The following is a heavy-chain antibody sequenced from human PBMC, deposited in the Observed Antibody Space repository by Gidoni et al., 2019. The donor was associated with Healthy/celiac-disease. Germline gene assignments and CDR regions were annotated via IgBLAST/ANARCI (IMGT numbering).Heavy chain of an antibody. V-gene: IGHV3-9*01. J-gene: IGHJ6*02. CDR2: ISWNSGSI. CDR3: AKDIFGSNYYYYGMDV. D-gene: IGHD4-4*01. Sequence: EVQLVESGGGLVQPGRSLRLSCAASGFTFDAYAMHWVRQAPGKGLEWVSGISWNSGSIGYADSVKGRFTISRDNAKNSLYLQMNSLRAEDTALYYCAKDIFGSNYYYYGMDVWGQGTTVTVSS. CDR1: GFTFDAYA.